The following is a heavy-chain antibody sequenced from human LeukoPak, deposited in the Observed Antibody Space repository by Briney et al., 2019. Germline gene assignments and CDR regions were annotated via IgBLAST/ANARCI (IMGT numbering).Heavy chain of an antibody. D-gene: IGHD5-24*01. CDR3: ARARRDGYNLAN. J-gene: IGHJ4*02. CDR1: GYTFTSYD. Sequence: ASVKVSCKASGYTFTSYDINLVRQATGQGLEWMGWMNPNSGNTGYAQKFQGRVTITRNTSISTAYMELSSLRSEDTAVYYCARARRDGYNLANWGQGTLVTVSS. V-gene: IGHV1-8*03. CDR2: MNPNSGNT.